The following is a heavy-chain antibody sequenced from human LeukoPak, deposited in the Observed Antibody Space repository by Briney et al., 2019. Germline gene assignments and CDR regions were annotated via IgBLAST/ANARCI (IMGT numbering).Heavy chain of an antibody. Sequence: ASVKVSCKASGGTFISYAISWVRQAPGQGLEWMGGIIPIFGTANYAQKFQGRVTITADKSTSTAYMELSSLRSEDTAVYYCARVVGRVATMWTSLNWFDPWGQGTLVTVSS. V-gene: IGHV1-69*06. CDR2: IIPIFGTA. CDR3: ARVVGRVATMWTSLNWFDP. J-gene: IGHJ5*02. CDR1: GGTFISYA. D-gene: IGHD5-12*01.